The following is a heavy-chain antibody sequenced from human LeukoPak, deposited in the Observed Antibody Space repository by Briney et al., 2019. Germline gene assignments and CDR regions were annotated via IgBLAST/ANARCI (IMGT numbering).Heavy chain of an antibody. CDR1: GFTFNTFW. V-gene: IGHV3-7*01. CDR2: IKEDGTKK. Sequence: PGGSLRLSCAASGFTFNTFWMSWVRQTPGKGLEWVANIKEDGTKKYCVDSVKGRFTISRDNAENSLYLQMNSLRAEDTAVYYCARDAAGYDPWGQGTLVTVSS. J-gene: IGHJ5*02. D-gene: IGHD6-13*01. CDR3: ARDAAGYDP.